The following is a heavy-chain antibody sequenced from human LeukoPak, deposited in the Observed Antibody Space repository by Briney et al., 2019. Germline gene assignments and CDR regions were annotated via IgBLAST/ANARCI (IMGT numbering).Heavy chain of an antibody. CDR2: ISSSSSYI. CDR3: ATYRQVLLPFES. CDR1: GFTFSSYS. Sequence: GGSLRLSCAASGFTFSSYSMNWVRQAPGKGLEWVSSISSSSSYIYYADSVKGRFTISRDNAKNSLYLQMNSLRAEDTAIYYCATYRQVLLPFESWGQGTLVTVSS. J-gene: IGHJ4*02. V-gene: IGHV3-21*04. D-gene: IGHD2-8*02.